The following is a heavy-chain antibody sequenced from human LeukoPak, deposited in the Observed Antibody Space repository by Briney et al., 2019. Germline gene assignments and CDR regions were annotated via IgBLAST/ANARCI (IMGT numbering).Heavy chain of an antibody. CDR3: ARGNVLLWLGEALSPYYYYGMDV. Sequence: SETLSLTCAVYGGSFSGYYWSWIRQPPGKGLEWIGEINHSGSTNYNPSLKSRVTISVDTSKNQFSLKLSSVTAADTAVYYCARGNVLLWLGEALSPYYYYGMDVWGQGTTVTVSS. CDR1: GGSFSGYY. CDR2: INHSGST. D-gene: IGHD3-10*01. J-gene: IGHJ6*02. V-gene: IGHV4-34*01.